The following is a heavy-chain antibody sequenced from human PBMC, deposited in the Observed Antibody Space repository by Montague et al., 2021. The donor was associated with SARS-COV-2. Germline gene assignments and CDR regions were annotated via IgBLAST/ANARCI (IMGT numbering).Heavy chain of an antibody. J-gene: IGHJ4*02. D-gene: IGHD3-3*01. CDR2: IYHSGST. V-gene: IGHV4-38-2*02. CDR3: ARDVRYYDFWSGRAQTSPDY. Sequence: SETLSLTCTVSGYSISSGYYWGWIRQPPGKGLERIGSIYHSGSTYYNPSLKSRVTISVDTSKNQFSLKLSSVTAADTAVYYCARDVRYYDFWSGRAQTSPDYWGQGTLVTVSS. CDR1: GYSISSGYY.